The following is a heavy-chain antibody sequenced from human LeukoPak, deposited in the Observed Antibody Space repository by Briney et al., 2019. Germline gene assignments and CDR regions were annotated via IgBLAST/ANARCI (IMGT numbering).Heavy chain of an antibody. CDR3: ARDSPYSSVLSRGGFDY. CDR1: GGSIGSYY. V-gene: IGHV4-59*01. D-gene: IGHD3-22*01. Sequence: PSETLSLTCTVSGGSIGSYYWSWIRQPPGKGLEWIGYIFYSGTTNYNPSLKSRVTISLDTSKNQFSLNLTSVTAADTAVYYCARDSPYSSVLSRGGFDYWGQGTLVTVSS. J-gene: IGHJ4*02. CDR2: IFYSGTT.